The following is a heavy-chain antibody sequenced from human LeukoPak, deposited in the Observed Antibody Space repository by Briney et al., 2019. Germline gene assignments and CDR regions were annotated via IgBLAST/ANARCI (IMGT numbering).Heavy chain of an antibody. CDR1: GFTFSSYW. CDR2: IKQDGSEK. Sequence: GGSLRLSCAASGFTFSSYWMSWVRQAPGKGLEWVANIKQDGSEKYYVDSVKGRFTISRDNSKNTLYLQMNSLRAEDTAVYYCARDYDFWSGVQYYFDYWGQGTLVTVSS. D-gene: IGHD3-3*01. J-gene: IGHJ4*02. CDR3: ARDYDFWSGVQYYFDY. V-gene: IGHV3-7*01.